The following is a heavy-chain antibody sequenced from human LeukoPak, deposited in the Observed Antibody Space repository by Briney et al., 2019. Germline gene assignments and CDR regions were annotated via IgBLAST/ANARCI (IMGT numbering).Heavy chain of an antibody. CDR2: IHQDGGGR. Sequence: GGSLRLSCAASGFTFRSYWMTWVRQAPGKGLEWVAKIHQDGGGRYYVDSVKGRFTISRDNAKNSLYLQMNSLRAEDTAIYYCARDKGGAVAGRGYLGYWGQATLVTVPS. J-gene: IGHJ4*02. CDR1: GFTFRSYW. CDR3: ARDKGGAVAGRGYLGY. D-gene: IGHD6-19*01. V-gene: IGHV3-7*04.